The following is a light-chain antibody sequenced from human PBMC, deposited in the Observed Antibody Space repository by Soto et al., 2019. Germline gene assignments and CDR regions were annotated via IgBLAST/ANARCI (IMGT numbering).Light chain of an antibody. V-gene: IGKV3-20*01. CDR2: GAS. J-gene: IGKJ4*01. CDR1: QSVSNNY. CDR3: QQYNNWPS. Sequence: EIVLTQSPGTLSLSPGERATLSCRASQSVSNNYLAWYQQKPGQAPRLLIYGASNRATGIPDRFSGSGSGTDFTLTISRLETEDFAVYYCQQYNNWPSFGAGTQVDIX.